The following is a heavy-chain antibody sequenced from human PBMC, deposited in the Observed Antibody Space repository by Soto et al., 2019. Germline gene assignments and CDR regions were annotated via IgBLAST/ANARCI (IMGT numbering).Heavy chain of an antibody. CDR2: IYYSGST. D-gene: IGHD6-13*01. Sequence: QVQLQESGPGLVKPSQTLSLTCTVSGGSISSGGYYWSWIRQHPGKGLEWIGYIYYSGSTYYNPSLKSRVTILVDTSKNQFSLKLSSVTAADTAVYYCARDPSIAAAGTHYYYGMDVWGQGTTVTVSS. J-gene: IGHJ6*02. CDR1: GGSISSGGYY. V-gene: IGHV4-31*03. CDR3: ARDPSIAAAGTHYYYGMDV.